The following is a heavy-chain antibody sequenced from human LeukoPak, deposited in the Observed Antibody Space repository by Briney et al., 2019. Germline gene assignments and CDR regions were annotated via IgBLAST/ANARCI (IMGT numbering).Heavy chain of an antibody. Sequence: PGGSLRLSCAASGFTFDDYAKHWVRQAPGKGLEWVSLISGDGGSTYYADSVKGRFTISRDNSKNSLYLQMNSLRTEDTALYYCAKEGIAVAGGAFDIWGQGTMVTVSS. CDR1: GFTFDDYA. J-gene: IGHJ3*02. CDR2: ISGDGGST. CDR3: AKEGIAVAGGAFDI. D-gene: IGHD6-19*01. V-gene: IGHV3-43*02.